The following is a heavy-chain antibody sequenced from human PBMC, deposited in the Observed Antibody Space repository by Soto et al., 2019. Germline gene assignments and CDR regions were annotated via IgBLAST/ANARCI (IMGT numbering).Heavy chain of an antibody. CDR1: GFIFSSYW. CDR3: TRDLNGDWNYGES. D-gene: IGHD1-7*01. CDR2: IKQDGSEK. J-gene: IGHJ5*02. Sequence: EMQLVESGGGLVQPGGSLRLSCAASGFIFSSYWMSWDRQAPGRGLEWVANIKQDGSEKYYLDSVKGRFTISRDNAKTSLYLLMNSLRAEDTAVYYFTRDLNGDWNYGESWGQGTLVTVSS. V-gene: IGHV3-7*03.